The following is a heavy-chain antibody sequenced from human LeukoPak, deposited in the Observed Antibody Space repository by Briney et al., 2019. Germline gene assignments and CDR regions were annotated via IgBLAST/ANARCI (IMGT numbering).Heavy chain of an antibody. Sequence: SQTLSLTCTVSGGSISSGGYSWSWIRQPPGKGLEWIGNIYLSGSTYYNPSLKSRVTISVDRSKNQFSLKLSSVTAAGTAVYYCARGDISGDWFDPWGQGTLVTVSS. D-gene: IGHD1-14*01. V-gene: IGHV4-30-2*01. CDR1: GGSISSGGYS. CDR3: ARGDISGDWFDP. CDR2: IYLSGST. J-gene: IGHJ5*02.